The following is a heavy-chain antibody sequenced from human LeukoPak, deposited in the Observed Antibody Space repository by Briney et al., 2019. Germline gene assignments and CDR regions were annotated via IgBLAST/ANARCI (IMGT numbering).Heavy chain of an antibody. D-gene: IGHD3-10*01. J-gene: IGHJ4*02. CDR1: GGSISNYY. Sequence: SETLSLTCTVSGGSISNYYWSWIRQPPGKGLEWVGYIHYSGSANYNRSLKSRVTISVDTSKNQFSLKLSSVTAADTAVYYCARDPYDSGIWGQGTLVTVSS. CDR3: ARDPYDSGI. V-gene: IGHV4-59*01. CDR2: IHYSGSA.